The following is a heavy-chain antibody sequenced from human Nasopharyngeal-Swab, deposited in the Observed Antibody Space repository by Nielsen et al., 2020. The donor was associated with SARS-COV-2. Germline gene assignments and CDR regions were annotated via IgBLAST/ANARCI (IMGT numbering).Heavy chain of an antibody. CDR1: GYTFSSYA. CDR2: IGSGGVGT. D-gene: IGHD3/OR15-3a*01. J-gene: IGHJ4*02. CDR3: AKAPADWVRENDY. V-gene: IGHV3-23*01. Sequence: GESLKIPCAASGYTFSSYAMSWVRQAPGKGLEWVSSIGSGGVGTYYADSVKRRFIVSRDNSRDTLYLQMNSLRAEDTAVYYCAKAPADWVRENDYWGQGTLVTVSS.